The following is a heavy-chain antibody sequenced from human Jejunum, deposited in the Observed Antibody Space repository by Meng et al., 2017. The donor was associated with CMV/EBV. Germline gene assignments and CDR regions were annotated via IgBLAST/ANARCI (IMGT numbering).Heavy chain of an antibody. V-gene: IGHV3-20*01. CDR1: FIVGDYG. CDR3: ARRSGHCTGSCYEDY. CDR2: VNENGRST. D-gene: IGHD2-8*02. Sequence: FIVGDYGMIGVRRAQGKGLEWVSGVNENGRSTAYADSVKGRFTISRDNAKNSLFLQMNSLRDEDTALYHCARRSGHCTGSCYEDYWGQGTLVTVSS. J-gene: IGHJ4*02.